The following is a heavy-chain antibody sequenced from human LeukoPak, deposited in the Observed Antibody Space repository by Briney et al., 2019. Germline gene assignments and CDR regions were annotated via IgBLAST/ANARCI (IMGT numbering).Heavy chain of an antibody. D-gene: IGHD5-18*01. Sequence: SVKVSCKASGGTFSSYAISWVREAPGQGLEWMGRIIPIFGIANYAQKFQGRVTITADKSTSTAYMELSSLRSEDTAVYYCATDTAMAGTYYYGMDVWGQGTTVTVSS. CDR1: GGTFSSYA. CDR3: ATDTAMAGTYYYGMDV. V-gene: IGHV1-69*04. CDR2: IIPIFGIA. J-gene: IGHJ6*02.